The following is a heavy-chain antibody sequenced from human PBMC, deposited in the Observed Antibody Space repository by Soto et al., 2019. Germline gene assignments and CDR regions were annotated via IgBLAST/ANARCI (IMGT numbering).Heavy chain of an antibody. CDR3: ARDRHCTNGVCYGLILPYYYGMDV. J-gene: IGHJ6*02. CDR1: GFTFSSYE. V-gene: IGHV3-48*03. Sequence: GGSLRLSCAASGFTFSSYEMSWVRQAPGKGLEWVSYISSSGSTIYYADSVKGRFTISRDNAKNSLYLQMNSLRAEDTAVYYCARDRHCTNGVCYGLILPYYYGMDVWGQGTTVTVSS. CDR2: ISSSGSTI. D-gene: IGHD2-8*01.